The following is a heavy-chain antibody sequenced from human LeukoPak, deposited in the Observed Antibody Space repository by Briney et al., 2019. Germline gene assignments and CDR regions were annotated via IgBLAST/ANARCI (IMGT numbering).Heavy chain of an antibody. CDR3: AKENLSGSYYYFDY. Sequence: GGSLRLSCAASGFTFSSYWMSWVRQAPGKGLEWVAVISYDGSNKYYADSVQGRFTISRDNSKNTLYLQMNSLRAEDTAVYYCAKENLSGSYYYFDYWGQGTLVTVSS. CDR2: ISYDGSNK. V-gene: IGHV3-30*18. D-gene: IGHD1-26*01. J-gene: IGHJ4*02. CDR1: GFTFSSYW.